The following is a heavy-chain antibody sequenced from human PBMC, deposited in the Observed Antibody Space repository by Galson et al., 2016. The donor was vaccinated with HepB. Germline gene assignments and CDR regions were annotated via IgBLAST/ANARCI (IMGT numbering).Heavy chain of an antibody. CDR1: GYTFTSYF. J-gene: IGHJ4*01. Sequence: SCKASGYTFTSYFIHWVRQAPGQGLEWMGVIHPSDGSTIYAQKFQGRVIMTRDTSTTTVYMELNSLKSEDTAVYYCGRDADYDFWSGSYTLIDYWGHGTQVTVSS. CDR2: IHPSDGST. V-gene: IGHV1-46*03. D-gene: IGHD3-3*01. CDR3: GRDADYDFWSGSYTLIDY.